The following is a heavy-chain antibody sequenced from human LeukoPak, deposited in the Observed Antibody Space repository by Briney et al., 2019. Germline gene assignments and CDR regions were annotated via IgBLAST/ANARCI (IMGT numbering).Heavy chain of an antibody. D-gene: IGHD4-17*01. J-gene: IGHJ6*03. Sequence: GGSLRLSCAASGFTFSSYWMYWVRQAPGKGLEWVSSISSSSSYIYYADSVKGRFTISRDNSKNTLYLQMNTLRAEDTAVYYCAKYWGAYGDYRGRYMDVWGKGTTVTVSS. V-gene: IGHV3-21*04. CDR3: AKYWGAYGDYRGRYMDV. CDR1: GFTFSSYW. CDR2: ISSSSSYI.